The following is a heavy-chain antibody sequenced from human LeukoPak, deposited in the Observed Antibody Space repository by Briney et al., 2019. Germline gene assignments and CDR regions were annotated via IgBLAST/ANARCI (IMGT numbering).Heavy chain of an antibody. J-gene: IGHJ5*02. CDR3: VSWRDSGDKNS. D-gene: IGHD4-23*01. V-gene: IGHV3-7*01. Sequence: GGSLRLSCAASGFTFSSYWMSWVRQAPGKGLEWVANIKQDGSEKYYVDSVRGRFTISRDNTKSSVYLQMNSLRAEDTAVYYCVSWRDSGDKNSWGQGTLVTVSS. CDR1: GFTFSSYW. CDR2: IKQDGSEK.